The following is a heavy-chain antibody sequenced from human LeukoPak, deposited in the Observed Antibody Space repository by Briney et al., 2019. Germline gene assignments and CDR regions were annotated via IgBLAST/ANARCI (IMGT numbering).Heavy chain of an antibody. CDR2: ISAHNGNT. CDR3: ARAGADLNSSSFKTPTSLKYGMDV. CDR1: GYTFSNYG. J-gene: IGHJ6*02. Sequence: ASVKVSCKASGYTFSNYGISWVRQAPGQGLEWMGWISAHNGNTHHAQKFQDRVTMTTDTSTSTACMELRSLRSDDTAVYYCARAGADLNSSSFKTPTSLKYGMDVWGQGTTVTVSS. V-gene: IGHV1-18*01. D-gene: IGHD6-13*01.